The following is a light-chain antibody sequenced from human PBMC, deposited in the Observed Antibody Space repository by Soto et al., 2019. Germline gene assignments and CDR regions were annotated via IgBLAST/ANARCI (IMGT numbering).Light chain of an antibody. CDR1: QSVSSN. Sequence: IVMTHSPATLSVSLGERATLSCRASQSVSSNLAWYQQKPGQAPRLLIYGASIRATGIPARFSGSGSGTEFTLTISSLQSEDFAVYYCQHYNNWPPWTFGQGTKVDIK. J-gene: IGKJ1*01. V-gene: IGKV3-15*01. CDR2: GAS. CDR3: QHYNNWPPWT.